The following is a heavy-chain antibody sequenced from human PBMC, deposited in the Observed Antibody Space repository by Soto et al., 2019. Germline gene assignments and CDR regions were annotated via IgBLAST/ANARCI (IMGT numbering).Heavy chain of an antibody. CDR2: ISYDGINK. CDR3: AKDQSGYDHYAMDV. D-gene: IGHD3-3*01. Sequence: QVQLVESGGGVVQPGRSLRLSCAASGFIFSSYGMHWVRQAPGKGLEWVAVISYDGINKNHAYSVKGRFSISRDNTKNTLHLQMNRLRAEDAAVYYCAKDQSGYDHYAMDVWGQGTAVTVSS. CDR1: GFIFSSYG. V-gene: IGHV3-30*18. J-gene: IGHJ6*02.